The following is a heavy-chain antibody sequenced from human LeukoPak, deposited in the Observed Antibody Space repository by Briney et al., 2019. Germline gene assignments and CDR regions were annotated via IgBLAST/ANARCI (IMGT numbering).Heavy chain of an antibody. CDR1: GFIFNHHA. V-gene: IGHV3-33*06. CDR3: AKDAQRGFDYSNSLEY. CDR2: IWSDARNK. J-gene: IGHJ4*02. Sequence: GGSLRLSCAASGFIFNHHAMHWVRQAPGKGLEWVAVIWSDARNKFYADSVRGRFTISRDDSRKTVYLQMERMTAEDTAIYYCAKDAQRGFDYSNSLEYWGQGALVTVAS. D-gene: IGHD4-11*01.